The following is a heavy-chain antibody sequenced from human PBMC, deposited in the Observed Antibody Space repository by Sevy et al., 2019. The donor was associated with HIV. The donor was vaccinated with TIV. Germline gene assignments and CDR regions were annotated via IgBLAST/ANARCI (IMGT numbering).Heavy chain of an antibody. Sequence: SETLSLTCAVYGGSFSGYYWSWIRQPPGEGLEWIGEINHSGSTNYNPSLKSRVTISVDTSKIQFSLKLSSVTAADTAVYYCARYRVAGNFDYWGQGTLVTVSS. CDR2: INHSGST. CDR3: ARYRVAGNFDY. D-gene: IGHD6-19*01. CDR1: GGSFSGYY. J-gene: IGHJ4*02. V-gene: IGHV4-34*01.